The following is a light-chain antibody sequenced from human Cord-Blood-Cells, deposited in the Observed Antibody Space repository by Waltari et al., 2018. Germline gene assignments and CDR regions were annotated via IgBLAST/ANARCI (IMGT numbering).Light chain of an antibody. Sequence: SYVLTQPPSVSVAAGKTARITCGGNNIGRKRVHWYQQKPGQAPVLVVYDDSDRPSGIPERFSGSNSGNTATLTISRVEAGDEADYYCQVWDSSSDHVVFGGGTKLTVL. CDR3: QVWDSSSDHVV. J-gene: IGLJ2*01. CDR1: NIGRKR. CDR2: DDS. V-gene: IGLV3-21*03.